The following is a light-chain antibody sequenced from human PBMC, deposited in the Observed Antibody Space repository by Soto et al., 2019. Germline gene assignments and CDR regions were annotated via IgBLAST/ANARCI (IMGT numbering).Light chain of an antibody. J-gene: IGKJ4*01. CDR3: QQYGSSIT. CDR2: GAS. Sequence: IVLTQSPGTLSLSPGERATLSCRASQSVSSNYLAWYQQKPGQAPRLLFFGASSRATGIPDRFSGSGSGTAFTLTISRLEPEDFAVYYCQQYGSSITFVGGTKVEIK. V-gene: IGKV3-20*01. CDR1: QSVSSNY.